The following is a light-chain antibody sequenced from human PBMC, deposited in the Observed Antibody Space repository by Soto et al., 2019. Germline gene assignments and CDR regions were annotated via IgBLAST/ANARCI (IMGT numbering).Light chain of an antibody. CDR3: QQSYSPPPIT. V-gene: IGKV1-39*01. CDR1: QSIKTW. J-gene: IGKJ5*01. Sequence: DIQMNHCPSALSASIGNRVTITCRASQSIKTWLAWYQRKPGRAPKLLIYAASSLQRGVPSRFSGSGSGTDFTLTIGSLQPEDFATYYCQQSYSPPPITFGQGTRLEI. CDR2: AAS.